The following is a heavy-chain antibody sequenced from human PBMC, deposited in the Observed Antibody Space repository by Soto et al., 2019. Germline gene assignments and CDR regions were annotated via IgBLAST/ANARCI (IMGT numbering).Heavy chain of an antibody. J-gene: IGHJ6*02. Sequence: QVQLVESGGGLVKPGGSLRLSCAASGFTFSDYYMSWIRQAPGKGLEWVSYISSSSSYTNYADSVKGRFTISRDNAKNSLYLQMSSLRAEDTAVYYCARVFCGGDCYSYYYGMDVWGQGTTVTVSS. V-gene: IGHV3-11*05. CDR3: ARVFCGGDCYSYYYGMDV. D-gene: IGHD2-21*02. CDR1: GFTFSDYY. CDR2: ISSSSSYT.